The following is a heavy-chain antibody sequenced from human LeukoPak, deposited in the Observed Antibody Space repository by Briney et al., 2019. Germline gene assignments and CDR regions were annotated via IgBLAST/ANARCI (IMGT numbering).Heavy chain of an antibody. Sequence: PGGSLRLSCAASGFTFSSYGMHWVRQAPGKGLEWVAFIRYDGSNKYYSDSVKGRFTISRDNSKNTLYLQMNSLRAEDTAVYSCAKDCLAMVRGVIMGEVYYWGQGTLVTVSS. D-gene: IGHD3-10*01. J-gene: IGHJ4*02. V-gene: IGHV3-30*02. CDR1: GFTFSSYG. CDR2: IRYDGSNK. CDR3: AKDCLAMVRGVIMGEVYY.